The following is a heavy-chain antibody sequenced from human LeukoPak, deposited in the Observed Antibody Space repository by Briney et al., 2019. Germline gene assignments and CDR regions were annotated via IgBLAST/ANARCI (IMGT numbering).Heavy chain of an antibody. CDR3: ITERSGAFDY. CDR1: GFTVSSYS. D-gene: IGHD1-1*01. V-gene: IGHV3-15*01. J-gene: IGHJ4*02. CDR2: IKGNSNGGTT. Sequence: PGGSLRLSCAASGFTVSSYSMNWVRQVPGKGLEWVALIKGNSNGGTTDYAAPVDGRFTISRDDSKNTLYLHMNSLKTEDTAMYYCITERSGAFDYWGQGTPVTVSP.